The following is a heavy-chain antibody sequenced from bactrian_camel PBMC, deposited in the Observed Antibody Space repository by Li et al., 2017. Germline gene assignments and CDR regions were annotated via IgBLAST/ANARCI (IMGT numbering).Heavy chain of an antibody. Sequence: DVQLVESGGGLVQPGGSLRLSCATSGFTFSEYYMIWVRQPLGKGPEWVSVIMNDGKTLYSESVKGRFTISRDNAENTLFLQLNSLKTEDTGMYYCVRDYKSGDYRDDFGYWGQGTQVTVS. CDR1: GFTFSEYY. D-gene: IGHD4*01. V-gene: IGHV3S31*01. J-gene: IGHJ6*01. CDR2: IMNDGKT. CDR3: VRDYKSGDYRDDFGY.